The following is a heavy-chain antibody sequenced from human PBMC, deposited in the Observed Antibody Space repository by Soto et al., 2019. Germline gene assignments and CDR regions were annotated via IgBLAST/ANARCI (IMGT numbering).Heavy chain of an antibody. V-gene: IGHV3-48*03. CDR3: ARDSRKHIVVVTATGYFQH. CDR1: GFTFSSYE. Sequence: EVQLVESGGGLVQPGGSLRLSCAASGFTFSSYEMNWVRQAPGKGLEWVSYISSSGSTIYYADSVKGRFTISRDNAKNSLYLQMNSLRAEDTTVYYCARDSRKHIVVVTATGYFQHWARAPWSPSPQ. D-gene: IGHD2-21*02. CDR2: ISSSGSTI. J-gene: IGHJ1*01.